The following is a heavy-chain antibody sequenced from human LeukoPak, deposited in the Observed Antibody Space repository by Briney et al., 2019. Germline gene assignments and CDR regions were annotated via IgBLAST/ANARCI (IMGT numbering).Heavy chain of an antibody. Sequence: GGSLRLSCAASGFTFSTYAMSWVRQAPGKGLEWVSTISDSGANTYYADSVWGRFTISRDNSKNTQYLQKNSLRADDTAIYYCAKSMTLQWRGFFDLWGRGTHVTVSS. J-gene: IGHJ2*01. V-gene: IGHV3-23*01. CDR2: ISDSGANT. D-gene: IGHD6-19*01. CDR1: GFTFSTYA. CDR3: AKSMTLQWRGFFDL.